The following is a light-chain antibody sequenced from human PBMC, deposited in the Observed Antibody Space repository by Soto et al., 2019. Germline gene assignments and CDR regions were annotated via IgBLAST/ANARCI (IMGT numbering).Light chain of an antibody. Sequence: EVVMTQSPATLSASPGERVTLSCRASQNLGSSLAWYQQRPGQAPRLLLYGGSTRATGIPARFSGSGSGTEFTVTISSLQSEDLAVYDCQQYNYWPPYTFGQGTNLEFK. V-gene: IGKV3-15*01. CDR3: QQYNYWPPYT. CDR2: GGS. CDR1: QNLGSS. J-gene: IGKJ2*01.